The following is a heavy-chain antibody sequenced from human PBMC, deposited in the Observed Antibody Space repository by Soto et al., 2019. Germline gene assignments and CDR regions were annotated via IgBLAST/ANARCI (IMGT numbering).Heavy chain of an antibody. CDR2: IYWNDDK. V-gene: IGHV2-5*01. CDR1: GFSLSTSGVG. J-gene: IGHJ4*02. D-gene: IGHD3-9*01. Sequence: QITLKESGPTLVKPTQTLTLTCTFSGFSLSTSGVGVGWIRQPPGKALEWLALIYWNDDKRYSPSLKSRLTITKDPSKNQVVLTMTNMDPVDTATYYCAHADYDILTGYYTLADYWGQGTLVTVSS. CDR3: AHADYDILTGYYTLADY.